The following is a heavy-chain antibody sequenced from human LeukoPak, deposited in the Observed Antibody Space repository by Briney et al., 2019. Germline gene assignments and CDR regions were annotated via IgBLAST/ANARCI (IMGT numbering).Heavy chain of an antibody. D-gene: IGHD5-18*01. CDR1: GFTFSTYW. V-gene: IGHV3-7*03. CDR3: ARRRTAMVYFDY. Sequence: GALRLSCAASGFTFSTYWMSWVRQAPGKGLEWVANIKQDGSEKYYVDSVKGRFSISRDNAKNSLYLQMSSLRAEDTAVYYCARRRTAMVYFDYWGQGTLVTVSS. J-gene: IGHJ4*02. CDR2: IKQDGSEK.